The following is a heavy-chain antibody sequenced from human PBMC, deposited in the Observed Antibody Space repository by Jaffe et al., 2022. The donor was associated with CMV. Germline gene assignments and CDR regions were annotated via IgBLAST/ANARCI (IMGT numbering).Heavy chain of an antibody. CDR3: ARDRPNYYDSSGDAFDV. V-gene: IGHV3-66*01. CDR2: IYSGGST. J-gene: IGHJ3*01. CDR1: GFTVSSNY. D-gene: IGHD3-22*01. Sequence: EVQVVESGGGLVQPGGTLRLSCAASGFTVSSNYMSWVRQAPGKGLEWVSVIYSGGSTYYADSVKGRFTISRDNSKNTLYLQMNSLRAEDTAVYYCARDRPNYYDSSGDAFDVWGQGTMVTVSS.